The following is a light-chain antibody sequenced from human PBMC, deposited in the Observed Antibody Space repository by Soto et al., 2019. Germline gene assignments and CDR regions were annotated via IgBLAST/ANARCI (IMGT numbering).Light chain of an antibody. CDR3: QQYDGSPIT. J-gene: IGKJ5*01. V-gene: IGKV3-20*01. CDR2: SVS. CDR1: QSVGRSY. Sequence: DIVLTQSPGTLSLSPGEIATLSFSASQSVGRSYLAWYQQKPGQAPRLLISSVSKRATGIPDRFSGGGSGTDFTLTISRVEPEDFALYICQQYDGSPITFGQGTRLEI.